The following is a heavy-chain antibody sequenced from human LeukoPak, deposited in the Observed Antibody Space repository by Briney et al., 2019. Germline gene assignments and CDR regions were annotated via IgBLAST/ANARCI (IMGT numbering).Heavy chain of an antibody. Sequence: GGSLRLSCAASGFTFRSYEMHWVRLAPGKGLTWVSRINSDGTKTDYADSVKGRFTISRDNAKNSLYLQMNSLRAEDTAVYYCARGQGSSWLWGQGTLVTVSS. CDR1: GFTFRSYE. D-gene: IGHD6-13*01. CDR2: INSDGTKT. J-gene: IGHJ4*02. V-gene: IGHV3-74*01. CDR3: ARGQGSSWL.